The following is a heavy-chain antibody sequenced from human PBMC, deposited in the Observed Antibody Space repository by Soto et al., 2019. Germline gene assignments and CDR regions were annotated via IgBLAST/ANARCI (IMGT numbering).Heavy chain of an antibody. Sequence: GGSLRLSCAASGFTFSNAWMSWVRRAPRKGLEWVGRIKSKTEGGTTDYAAPVKGRFTISRDDSKNTLYLQMNSLKTEDTAVYYCTTESALWFGENWFDPWGQGTLVTVSS. CDR1: GFTFSNAW. CDR2: IKSKTEGGTT. D-gene: IGHD3-10*01. V-gene: IGHV3-15*01. J-gene: IGHJ5*02. CDR3: TTESALWFGENWFDP.